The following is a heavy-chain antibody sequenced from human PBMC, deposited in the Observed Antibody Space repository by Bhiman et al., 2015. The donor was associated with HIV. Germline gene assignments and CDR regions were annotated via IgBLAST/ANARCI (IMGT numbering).Heavy chain of an antibody. CDR1: GFTFNSYT. CDR3: ASQWELPPDAFDI. V-gene: IGHV3-21*01. Sequence: EVQLVESGGGLVKPGGSLRLSCAASGFTFNSYTMNWVRQAPGKGLEWVSSISSSSSYIYYADSVKGRFTISRDNAKNSLYLQMNSLRAEDTAVYYCASQWELPPDAFDIWGQGTMVTVSS. CDR2: ISSSSSYI. D-gene: IGHD1-26*01. J-gene: IGHJ3*02.